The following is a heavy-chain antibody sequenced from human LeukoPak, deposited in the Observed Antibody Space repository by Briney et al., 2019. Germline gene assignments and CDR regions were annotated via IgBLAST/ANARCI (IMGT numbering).Heavy chain of an antibody. V-gene: IGHV3-53*01. CDR3: ARSGSSGWAINFDY. J-gene: IGHJ4*02. CDR1: GFTVSSNY. Sequence: GGSLRLSCAASGFTVSSNYMSWVRQAPGKGLEWVSVIYSGGSTYYADSVKGRSTISRDNSKNTLYLQMNSLRAEDTAVYYCARSGSSGWAINFDYWGQGTLVTVSS. D-gene: IGHD6-19*01. CDR2: IYSGGST.